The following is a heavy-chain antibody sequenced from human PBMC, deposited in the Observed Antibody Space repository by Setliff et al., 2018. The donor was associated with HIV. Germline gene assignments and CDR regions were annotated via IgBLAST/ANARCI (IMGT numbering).Heavy chain of an antibody. D-gene: IGHD2-21*01. J-gene: IGHJ4*02. CDR1: GDSISSGSYF. CDR3: TRGAYPREFYFDS. CDR2: IYYTGFA. Sequence: SETLSLTCSVSGDSISSGSYFWGWIRQTPGKGLEWIGNIYYTGFAYYNPSLKSRITISLDTSKTHFFLNLTSVTDADTAVYFCTRGAYPREFYFDSWGQGILVTVSS. V-gene: IGHV4-39*02.